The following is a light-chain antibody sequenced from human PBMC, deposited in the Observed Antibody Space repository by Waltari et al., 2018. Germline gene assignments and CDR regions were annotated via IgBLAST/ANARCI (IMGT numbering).Light chain of an antibody. Sequence: QSALTQPAPLSGSPGPSTTISSTGTRSDVGSSHRVSWYQQHPGKAPNLLIYEVDKRPSGISNRFSGSKSGNTASLTISGLQAEDEADYYCCSYVRSVSFVFGGGTKLTVL. CDR3: CSYVRSVSFV. V-gene: IGLV2-23*02. CDR1: RSDVGSSHR. CDR2: EVD. J-gene: IGLJ2*01.